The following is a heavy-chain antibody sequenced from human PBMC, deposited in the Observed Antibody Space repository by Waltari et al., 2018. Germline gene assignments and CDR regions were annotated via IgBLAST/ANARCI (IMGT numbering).Heavy chain of an antibody. Sequence: EVQLVESGGGLVQPGGSLRLSCAASGFTFSSYWMHWVRQAPGKGLVWVSRINSDGSSTSDVDSEKGRFTISRDNAKNTLYLQMNSLRAEDTAVYYCARVPTMVVTPYMDVWGKGTTVTVSS. V-gene: IGHV3-74*01. J-gene: IGHJ6*03. CDR3: ARVPTMVVTPYMDV. D-gene: IGHD2-21*02. CDR1: GFTFSSYW. CDR2: INSDGSST.